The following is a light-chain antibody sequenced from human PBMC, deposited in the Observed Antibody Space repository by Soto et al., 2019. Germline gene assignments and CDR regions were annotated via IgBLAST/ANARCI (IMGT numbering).Light chain of an antibody. V-gene: IGKV3-20*01. CDR1: QSVSSSY. Sequence: DIVLRQSPGTLSLSPGAIATLCCRAIQSVSSSYLAWYQQKPGQAPRLLIYGASSRATGIPDRFSGSGSGTDFTLTISRLEPEDFAVYYCQQYGSSRGFTFGPGCKVDNK. J-gene: IGKJ3*01. CDR3: QQYGSSRGFT. CDR2: GAS.